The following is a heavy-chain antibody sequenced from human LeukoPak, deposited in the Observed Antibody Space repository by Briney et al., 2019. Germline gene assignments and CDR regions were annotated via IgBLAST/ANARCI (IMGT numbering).Heavy chain of an antibody. V-gene: IGHV4-34*01. CDR2: INHSGST. D-gene: IGHD2-2*01. J-gene: IGHJ4*02. CDR3: ARMGRPVPAAMLPSSHFDY. CDR1: GGSFSGYY. Sequence: SETLSLTCAVYGGSFSGYYWSWIRQPPGKGLEWIGEINHSGSTNYNPSLKSRVIISVDTSKNQFSLKLSSVTAADTAVYYCARMGRPVPAAMLPSSHFDYWGQGTLVTVSS.